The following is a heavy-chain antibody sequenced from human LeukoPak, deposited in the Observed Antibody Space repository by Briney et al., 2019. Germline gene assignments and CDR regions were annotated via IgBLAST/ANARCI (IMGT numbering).Heavy chain of an antibody. Sequence: PSETLSLTCTVSGGSISSYYWSWIRQPPGKGLEWIAYIYYSGSTNYNPSLKSRVTISVDTSKNQFSLKVTPVTAADTAMYYCVRRLSGSYFAAFDYWGQGTLVTVSS. CDR3: VRRLSGSYFAAFDY. J-gene: IGHJ4*02. V-gene: IGHV4-59*08. CDR1: GGSISSYY. CDR2: IYYSGST. D-gene: IGHD1-26*01.